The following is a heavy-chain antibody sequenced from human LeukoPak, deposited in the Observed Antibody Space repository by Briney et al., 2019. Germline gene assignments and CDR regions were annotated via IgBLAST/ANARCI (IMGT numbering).Heavy chain of an antibody. V-gene: IGHV3-7*03. D-gene: IGHD2-8*01. J-gene: IGHJ4*02. CDR3: ARDPALGTGGTNGF. Sequence: GGSLRLSCATSGFTFNTHWMSWVRQAPGKGLEWVANIKKDGTERYYVDSVKGRFTISRDNAKNSLFLQMNSLRAEDTAIYYCARDPALGTGGTNGFWGQGTPVTVSS. CDR2: IKKDGTER. CDR1: GFTFNTHW.